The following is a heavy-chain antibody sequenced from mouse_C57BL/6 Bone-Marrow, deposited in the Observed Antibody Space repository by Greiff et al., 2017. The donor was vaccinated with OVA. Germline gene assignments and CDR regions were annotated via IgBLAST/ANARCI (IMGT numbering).Heavy chain of an antibody. V-gene: IGHV7-3*01. CDR1: GFTFTDYY. Sequence: EVNVVESGGGLVQPGGSLSLSCAASGFTFTDYYMSWVRQPPGKALEWLGFIRNKANGYTTEYSASVKGRFTISRDNSQSILYLQMNALRAEDSATYYCARYYYGSSNDGFAYWGQGTLVTVSA. J-gene: IGHJ3*01. D-gene: IGHD1-1*01. CDR2: IRNKANGYTT. CDR3: ARYYYGSSNDGFAY.